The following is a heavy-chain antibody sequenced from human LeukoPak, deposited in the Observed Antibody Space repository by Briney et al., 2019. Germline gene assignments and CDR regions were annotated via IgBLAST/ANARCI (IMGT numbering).Heavy chain of an antibody. CDR3: ARDSRRGWFDP. V-gene: IGHV4-39*07. CDR1: GGSMSSSSYY. J-gene: IGHJ5*02. D-gene: IGHD3-10*01. Sequence: SETLCLTCTVSGGSMSSSSYYWGWIRQPPGKGLEWIGSIYYSGSTYYNPSLKSRVTISVDTSKNQFSLKLSSVTAADTAVYYCARDSRRGWFDPWGQGTLVTVSS. CDR2: IYYSGST.